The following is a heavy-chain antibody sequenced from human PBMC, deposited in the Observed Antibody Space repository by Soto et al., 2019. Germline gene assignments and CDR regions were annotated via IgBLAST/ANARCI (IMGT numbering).Heavy chain of an antibody. CDR2: IYYSGST. CDR1: GGSISSSSYY. Sequence: SETLSLTCTVSGGSISSSSYYWGWIRQPPGKGLEWIGSIYYSGSTYYNPSLKSRVTISVDTSKNQFSLKLTSVTAADTAVYYCARYSNNWFQTEGRDVWGQGTTVTVPS. V-gene: IGHV4-39*07. D-gene: IGHD6-13*01. J-gene: IGHJ6*02. CDR3: ARYSNNWFQTEGRDV.